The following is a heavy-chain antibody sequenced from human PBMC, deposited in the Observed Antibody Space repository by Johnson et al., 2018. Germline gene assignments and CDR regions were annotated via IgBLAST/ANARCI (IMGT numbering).Heavy chain of an antibody. J-gene: IGHJ3*02. D-gene: IGHD1-26*01. V-gene: IGHV3-21*01. CDR2: ISSSSSYI. Sequence: VQLVQSGGGLVKPGGSLRLSCAASGFTFSSYSMNWVRQAPGKGLEWVSSISSSSSYIYYADSVKGRFTISRDNAQNSLYLQMNSLRAGDTAVYYCARDPRSGCYDIWGQGAMVTVSS. CDR3: ARDPRSGCYDI. CDR1: GFTFSSYS.